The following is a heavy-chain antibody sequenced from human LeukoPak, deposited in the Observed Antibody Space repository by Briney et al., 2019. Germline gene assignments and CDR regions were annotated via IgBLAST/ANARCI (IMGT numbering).Heavy chain of an antibody. J-gene: IGHJ5*02. D-gene: IGHD6-19*01. CDR3: ARVHIAVGVRWFDP. CDR2: ISSSGSTI. CDR1: GFTFSDYY. Sequence: GGSLRLSCAASGFTFSDYYMSWIRQAPGKGLEWVSYISSSGSTIYYTDSVKGRFTISRDNAKNPLYLQMNSLRAEDTAVYYCARVHIAVGVRWFDPWGQGTLVTVSS. V-gene: IGHV3-11*04.